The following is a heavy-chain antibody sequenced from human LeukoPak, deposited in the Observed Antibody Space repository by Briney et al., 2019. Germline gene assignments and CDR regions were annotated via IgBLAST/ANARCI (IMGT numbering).Heavy chain of an antibody. CDR2: ISGSGGPT. V-gene: IGHV3-23*01. D-gene: IGHD1-26*01. Sequence: PGGSLGLSCEASGLTFSSYLMTWVRQGPGKGLEWVAGISGSGGPTNYADSVKGRFTISGDNSKNTLFLQVNSLRDGDTAIYYCARARRIVGVGYFDYWGQGTLVTVSS. CDR3: ARARRIVGVGYFDY. CDR1: GLTFSSYL. J-gene: IGHJ4*02.